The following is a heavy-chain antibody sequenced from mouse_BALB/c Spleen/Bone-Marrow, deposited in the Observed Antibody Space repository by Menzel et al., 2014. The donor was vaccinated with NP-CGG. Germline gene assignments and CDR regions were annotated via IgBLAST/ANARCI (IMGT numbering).Heavy chain of an antibody. J-gene: IGHJ3*01. CDR3: ARNYDYDEGAWFTY. D-gene: IGHD2-4*01. Sequence: VQLVESGAEVVNPGASVKLSCRTSGYTLTNYWIQWVKQRPGQGLGWIGEIFPGTDTTYYNEKFKDKATLTIDTSSSTAYMQLSNLTSEDSAVYFCARNYDYDEGAWFTYWGQGTLVTVSA. CDR2: IFPGTDTT. CDR1: GYTLTNYW. V-gene: IGHV1S132*01.